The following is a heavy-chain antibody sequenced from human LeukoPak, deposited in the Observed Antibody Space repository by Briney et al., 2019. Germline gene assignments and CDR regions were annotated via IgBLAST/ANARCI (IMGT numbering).Heavy chain of an antibody. D-gene: IGHD3-22*01. V-gene: IGHV1-3*03. J-gene: IGHJ5*02. Sequence: ASVKVSCKASGYTFTSYAMHWVRQAPGQRLEWMGWINAGNGNTKYSQEFQGRVTITRDTSASTAYMELSSLRSEDMAVYYCARETQDTYYYDSSGYHWFDPWGQGTLVTDSS. CDR2: INAGNGNT. CDR3: ARETQDTYYYDSSGYHWFDP. CDR1: GYTFTSYA.